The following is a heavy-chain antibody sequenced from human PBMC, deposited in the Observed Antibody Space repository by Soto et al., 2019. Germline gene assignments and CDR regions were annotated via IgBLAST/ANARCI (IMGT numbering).Heavy chain of an antibody. CDR2: INPNSGAT. CDR1: GYTFTGYY. J-gene: IGHJ4*02. CDR3: ARDAVSTIGDFDY. V-gene: IGHV1-2*02. D-gene: IGHD5-12*01. Sequence: ASLKVSCKASGYTFTGYYIHWVRQAPGQGLEWMGWINPNSGATNQAQKFQGRVTMARDTSISTAYMELSRLTSDDTAVYYCARDAVSTIGDFDYWGQGTLVTVSS.